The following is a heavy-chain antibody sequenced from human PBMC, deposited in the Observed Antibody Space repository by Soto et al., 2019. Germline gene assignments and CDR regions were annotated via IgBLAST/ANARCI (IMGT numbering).Heavy chain of an antibody. CDR1: GFSLSTSGVG. J-gene: IGHJ5*02. CDR2: IYWDDDK. Sequence: QITLKESGTTLVKPTQTLTLTCTFSGFSLSTSGVGVGWIRQPPGKALEWLALIYWDDDKRYSPSLKSSLTHTKDTSNNPVVLTMTNMDPVDNATYYCAHAHRDGYPKTWGQGTLVTVSS. D-gene: IGHD5-12*01. V-gene: IGHV2-5*02. CDR3: AHAHRDGYPKT.